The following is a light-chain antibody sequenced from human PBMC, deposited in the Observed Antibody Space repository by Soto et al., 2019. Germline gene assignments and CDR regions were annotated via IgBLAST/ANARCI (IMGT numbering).Light chain of an antibody. J-gene: IGKJ1*01. CDR2: GAS. CDR1: QSISDT. V-gene: IGKV3-15*01. Sequence: EIVMTQSPATLSVSPGGRATLSCRASQSISDTLAWYQQKPGQAPRLLIYGASKRATGFPARFSGSGSGTDFTLTISSLQSEDFAVYYCQQRSNWPPTWTFGQGTKVDIK. CDR3: QQRSNWPPTWT.